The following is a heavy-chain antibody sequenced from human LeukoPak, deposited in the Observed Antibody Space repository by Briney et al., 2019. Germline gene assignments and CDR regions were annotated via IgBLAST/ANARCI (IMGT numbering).Heavy chain of an antibody. D-gene: IGHD3-3*01. CDR1: GFTFSSYA. Sequence: GGSLRLSCAASGFTFSSYAMSWVRQAPGKGLEWVSAISGSGGRTYYADSVKGRFTISRDNSKNTLYLQMNSLRAEDTAVYYCAKASITIFGVVIIGIEYFQHWGQGTLVTVSS. CDR2: ISGSGGRT. V-gene: IGHV3-23*01. J-gene: IGHJ1*01. CDR3: AKASITIFGVVIIGIEYFQH.